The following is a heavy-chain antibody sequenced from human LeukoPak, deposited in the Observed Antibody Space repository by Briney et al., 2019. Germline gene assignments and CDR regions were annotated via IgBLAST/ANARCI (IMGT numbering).Heavy chain of an antibody. CDR2: ISSSSSTI. CDR3: ARWYSGGGDAFDI. D-gene: IGHD2-15*01. CDR1: GLTFSSYS. V-gene: IGHV3-48*01. Sequence: GGSLRLSCAASGLTFSSYSMNWVRQAPGKGLEWVSYISSSSSTIYYADSVKGRFTISRDNAKNSLYLQMNSLRAEDTAVYYCARWYSGGGDAFDIWGQGTMVTVSS. J-gene: IGHJ3*02.